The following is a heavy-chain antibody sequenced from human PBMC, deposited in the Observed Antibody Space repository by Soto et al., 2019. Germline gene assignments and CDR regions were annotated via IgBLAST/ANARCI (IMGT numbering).Heavy chain of an antibody. Sequence: EVQLVESGGGLVQPGGSLKLSCAASGFTFSGSAMHWVRQASGKGLAWVGRIRSKANSYATAYAASVKGRFTISRDDSKNTAFLQMSSLQSEDTAKYYCTSMVRGVIDYLGPGTLVTVSA. V-gene: IGHV3-73*01. CDR1: GFTFSGSA. CDR2: IRSKANSYAT. CDR3: TSMVRGVIDY. J-gene: IGHJ4*02. D-gene: IGHD3-10*01.